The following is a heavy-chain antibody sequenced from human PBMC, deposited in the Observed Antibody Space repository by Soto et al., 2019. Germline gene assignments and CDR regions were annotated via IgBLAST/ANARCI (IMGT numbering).Heavy chain of an antibody. CDR1: GFTFSSYA. CDR3: AKDHRYYYDSSVYYHYAGYYYFDS. Sequence: EVQLLESGGGLVQPGGSLRLSCAASGFTFSSYAMSWVRQAPGKGLEWVSAISGSGGSTYYADSVKGRFTISRDNSKNTFYLKMNSLRAEKTAVYYCAKDHRYYYDSSVYYHYAGYYYFDSWGQGTLVTVSS. D-gene: IGHD3-22*01. CDR2: ISGSGGST. V-gene: IGHV3-23*01. J-gene: IGHJ4*02.